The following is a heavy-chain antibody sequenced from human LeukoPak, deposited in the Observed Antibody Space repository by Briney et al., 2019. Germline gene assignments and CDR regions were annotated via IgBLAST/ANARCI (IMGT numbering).Heavy chain of an antibody. CDR1: GFTVSTYY. V-gene: IGHV3-53*01. D-gene: IGHD2-2*01. Sequence: TGGSLSLPCAASGFTVSTYYMTWVRQAPGKGLECVSVIYSGGSTYYADSVKGRFTVSRDNSKSTLYLQMNSLRAEDTAMYYCARGLGYCTSTTCSLPFDYCGERTLVTVSS. J-gene: IGHJ4*02. CDR2: IYSGGST. CDR3: ARGLGYCTSTTCSLPFDY.